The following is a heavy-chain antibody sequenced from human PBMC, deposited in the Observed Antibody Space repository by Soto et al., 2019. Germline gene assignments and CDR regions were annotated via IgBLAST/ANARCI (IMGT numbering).Heavy chain of an antibody. CDR1: GFTFSTNA. V-gene: IGHV3-23*01. Sequence: GGSLRLSCAASGFTFSTNAMSWVRQAPGKGLEWVSAINRDYDTFYADSVKGRFTISRDNSKNTLYLQMNSLRVDDTAVYYCAKEAPLLRAVTVDYWGQGTLVTVSS. D-gene: IGHD3-10*01. CDR3: AKEAPLLRAVTVDY. J-gene: IGHJ4*02. CDR2: INRDYDT.